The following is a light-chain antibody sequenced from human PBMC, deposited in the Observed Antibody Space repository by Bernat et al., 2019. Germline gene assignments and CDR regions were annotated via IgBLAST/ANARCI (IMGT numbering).Light chain of an antibody. J-gene: IGKJ1*01. V-gene: IGKV1-39*01. CDR1: QSISSS. CDR3: QHSYRSWT. Sequence: DIQMTQSPSSLSASVGDRVTITCRASQSISSSLNWYQQKPGKAPNLLIYAASSLESGVPSRFSGSGSGTDFTLTISSLQPEDFATYYCQHSYRSWTFGQGTKVEIK. CDR2: AAS.